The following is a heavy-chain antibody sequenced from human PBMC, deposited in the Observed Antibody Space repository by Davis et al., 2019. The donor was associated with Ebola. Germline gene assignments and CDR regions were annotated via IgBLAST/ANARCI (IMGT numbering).Heavy chain of an antibody. V-gene: IGHV1-2*06. Sequence: ASVKVSCKASGYTFTGYYMHWVRQAPGQGLEWMGRINPNSGGTNYAQKFQGRVTMTRDTSTSTVYMELSSLRSEDTAVYYCARLVFSTVTTPRSYYYYYGMDVWGKGTTVTVSS. CDR1: GYTFTGYY. CDR3: ARLVFSTVTTPRSYYYYYGMDV. J-gene: IGHJ6*04. CDR2: INPNSGGT. D-gene: IGHD4-17*01.